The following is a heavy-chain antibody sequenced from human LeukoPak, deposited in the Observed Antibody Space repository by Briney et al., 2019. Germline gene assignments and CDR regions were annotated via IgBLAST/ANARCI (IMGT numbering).Heavy chain of an antibody. J-gene: IGHJ5*02. D-gene: IGHD2-2*01. Sequence: SQTLSLTCAVSGGSISSGGYSWSWIRQPPGKGLEWIGYIYHSGSTYYNPSLKSRVTISVDRSKNQFSLKLSSVTAADTAVYYCARRISGVVPAAMKANWFDPWGQGTLVTVSS. CDR1: GGSISSGGYS. V-gene: IGHV4-30-2*01. CDR3: ARRISGVVPAAMKANWFDP. CDR2: IYHSGST.